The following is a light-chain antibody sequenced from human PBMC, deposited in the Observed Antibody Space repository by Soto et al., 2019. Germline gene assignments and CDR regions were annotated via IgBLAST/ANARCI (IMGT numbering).Light chain of an antibody. Sequence: VLTQSPATLTLSPGERATLSCRASLNVNSYLAWYQQKPGQAPRLLIYDASNRAAGIPARFSGSGSGTDFTLTISSLEPEDFAIYYCQQRQYWPPITFGQGTRLEIK. V-gene: IGKV3-11*01. CDR1: LNVNSY. J-gene: IGKJ5*01. CDR3: QQRQYWPPIT. CDR2: DAS.